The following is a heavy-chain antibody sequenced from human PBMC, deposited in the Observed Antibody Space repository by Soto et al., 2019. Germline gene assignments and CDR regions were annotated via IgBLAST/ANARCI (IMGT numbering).Heavy chain of an antibody. J-gene: IGHJ4*02. V-gene: IGHV3-33*01. Sequence: QVQLVESGGGVVQPGRSLRLSCAASGFTFSSYGMHWVRQAPGKGLEWVAVIWYDGSNKYYADSVKGRFTISRDNSKNTLYLQMNSLGAEDTAVYYWARGVTHMDIVLVPLYYFDYWGQGTLVTVSS. D-gene: IGHD2-2*03. CDR2: IWYDGSNK. CDR1: GFTFSSYG. CDR3: ARGVTHMDIVLVPLYYFDY.